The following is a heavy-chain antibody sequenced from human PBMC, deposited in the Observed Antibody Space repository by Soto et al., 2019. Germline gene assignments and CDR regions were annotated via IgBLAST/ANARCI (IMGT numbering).Heavy chain of an antibody. J-gene: IGHJ4*02. V-gene: IGHV3-30*03. CDR3: VGGQYYFDY. CDR2: ISYDGSDK. D-gene: IGHD3-10*01. CDR1: GFPFTSYG. Sequence: QVQLVESGGGVVQPGRSLRLSCAASGFPFTSYGMHWVREGPDKGLEWVAIISYDGSDKYYADSVKGRLTISRDNSKNPLYLQMNSLRPEDTALYYCVGGQYYFDYRGQGTLVIVSS.